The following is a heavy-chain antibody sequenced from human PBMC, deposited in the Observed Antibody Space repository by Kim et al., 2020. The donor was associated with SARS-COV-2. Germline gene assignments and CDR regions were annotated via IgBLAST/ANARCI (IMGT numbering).Heavy chain of an antibody. J-gene: IGHJ4*02. CDR3: AGLAVVGWATDEY. Sequence: ETLSLTCTVCSGSISSDAHNWAWIRQPPGKGLEWIASIHYSGSTSYNPFLESRTTTSVDTSKNQFSLKLTSVTAADTAVYYCAGLAVVGWATDEYWGQGTLVTFSS. CDR2: IHYSGST. D-gene: IGHD5-12*01. V-gene: IGHV4-39*01. CDR1: SGSISSDAHN.